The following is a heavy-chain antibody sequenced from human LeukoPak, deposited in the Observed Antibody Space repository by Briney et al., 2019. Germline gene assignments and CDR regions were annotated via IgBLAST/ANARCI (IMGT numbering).Heavy chain of an antibody. CDR2: IKEDGSEK. Sequence: QPGGSLRLSCAASGFTFSRYWMTWVRRAPGKGLEWGATIKEDGSEKYYVDSVRGRFTISRDNAKNSLYLQMNSLRAEDTALYYCARDLTYYDSAGYYYVGYYYLYMDVWGKGTTVTISS. D-gene: IGHD3-22*01. CDR1: GFTFSRYW. CDR3: ARDLTYYDSAGYYYVGYYYLYMDV. V-gene: IGHV3-7*01. J-gene: IGHJ6*03.